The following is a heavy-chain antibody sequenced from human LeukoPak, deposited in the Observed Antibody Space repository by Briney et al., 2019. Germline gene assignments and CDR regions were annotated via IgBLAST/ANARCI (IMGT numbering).Heavy chain of an antibody. CDR2: IYHSGST. Sequence: SETLSLTCAVSGYSISSGYYWGWIRQPPGKGLEWIGSIYHSGSTYYNPSLKSRVTISVDTSKNQFPLKLSSVTAADTAVYYCARLDYDFWSGDDNWFDPWGQGTLVTVSS. J-gene: IGHJ5*02. CDR3: ARLDYDFWSGDDNWFDP. V-gene: IGHV4-38-2*01. D-gene: IGHD3-3*01. CDR1: GYSISSGYY.